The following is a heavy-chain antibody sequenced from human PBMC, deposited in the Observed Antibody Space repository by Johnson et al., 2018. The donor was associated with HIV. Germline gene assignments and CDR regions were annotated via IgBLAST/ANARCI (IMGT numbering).Heavy chain of an antibody. CDR1: GFTFSSYW. V-gene: IGHV3-30*18. J-gene: IGHJ3*02. D-gene: IGHD1-1*01. Sequence: QVQLVESGGGLVQPGRSLRLSCAASGFTFSSYWMSWVRQAPGKGLEWVAFISYDGSNKYYGNSVKGRFTSSRDNSKTTLYLQMNSLRAEDTAVYHCAKDTNDAFDIWGQGTMVTVSS. CDR3: AKDTNDAFDI. CDR2: ISYDGSNK.